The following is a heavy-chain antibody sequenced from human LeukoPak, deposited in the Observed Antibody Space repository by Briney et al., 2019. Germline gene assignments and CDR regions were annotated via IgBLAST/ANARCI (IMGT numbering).Heavy chain of an antibody. Sequence: GGSLRLSCAASGLTFSTYWMTWVRQAPGKGLKWVANIKQDGSEKNYVDSVKGRFTISRDYAKNSLYLQMNSLRVEDTAVYYCAGGIAMVRGGDVWGKGTTVTVSS. D-gene: IGHD3-10*01. J-gene: IGHJ6*04. V-gene: IGHV3-7*01. CDR2: IKQDGSEK. CDR3: AGGIAMVRGGDV. CDR1: GLTFSTYW.